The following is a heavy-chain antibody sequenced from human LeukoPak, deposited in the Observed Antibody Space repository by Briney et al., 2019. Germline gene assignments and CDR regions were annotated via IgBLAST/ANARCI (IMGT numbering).Heavy chain of an antibody. CDR2: INHSGST. D-gene: IGHD1-26*01. CDR1: GGSFSGYY. V-gene: IGHV4-34*01. Sequence: PSETLSLTCAVYGGSFSGYYWSWIRQPPGKGLEWIGEINHSGSTNYNPSLKSRVTISVDTSKNQFSLKLSSVTAADTAVYYCASGSSVGATHGEIDYWGQGTLVTVSS. CDR3: ASGSSVGATHGEIDY. J-gene: IGHJ4*02.